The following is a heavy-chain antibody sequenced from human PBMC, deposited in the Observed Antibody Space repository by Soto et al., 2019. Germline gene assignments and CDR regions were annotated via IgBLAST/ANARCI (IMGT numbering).Heavy chain of an antibody. J-gene: IGHJ4*02. Sequence: EVLLVESGGGLVQPGGSLKLSCEASGFVFKDSSIHWVRQASGKGLVWVGRIRDRAYNYATAYAASVKGRFTISRDDSNNKAYLQMASLKTEDTAIYYCTRLISAAQDYWGQGTLVTVSS. D-gene: IGHD3-10*01. CDR2: IRDRAYNYAT. CDR1: GFVFKDSS. CDR3: TRLISAAQDY. V-gene: IGHV3-73*01.